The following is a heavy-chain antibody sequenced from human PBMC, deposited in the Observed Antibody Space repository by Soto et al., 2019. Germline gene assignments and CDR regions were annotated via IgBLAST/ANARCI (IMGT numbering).Heavy chain of an antibody. CDR2: ISYDGSNK. V-gene: IGHV3-30*18. D-gene: IGHD4-17*01. Sequence: GGSLRLSCAASGFTFSSYGMHWVRQAPGKGLEWVAVISYDGSNKYYADSVKGRFTISRDNSKNTLYLQMNSLRAEDTAVYYCANGGDYRIDYWGQGTLVTVSS. CDR1: GFTFSSYG. CDR3: ANGGDYRIDY. J-gene: IGHJ4*02.